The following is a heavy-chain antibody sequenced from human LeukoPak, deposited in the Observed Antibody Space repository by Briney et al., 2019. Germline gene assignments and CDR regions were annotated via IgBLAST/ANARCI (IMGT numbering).Heavy chain of an antibody. Sequence: KPSETLSLTCTVSGGSISSSSYYWGWIRQPAGKGLEWIGRIYTGGGTNYNPSLKTRVTISVAPSKNQFSLKLNSVTSADTAGYYCARDKGIVGATNEPDAFDIWGQGTMVTVSS. D-gene: IGHD1-26*01. J-gene: IGHJ3*02. V-gene: IGHV4-61*02. CDR3: ARDKGIVGATNEPDAFDI. CDR2: IYTGGGT. CDR1: GGSISSSSYY.